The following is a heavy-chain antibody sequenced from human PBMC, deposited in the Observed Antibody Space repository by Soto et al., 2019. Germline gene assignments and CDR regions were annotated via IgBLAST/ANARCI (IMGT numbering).Heavy chain of an antibody. D-gene: IGHD3-3*01. CDR3: AIGEFDFWSGPIRFDP. Sequence: GASVKVSCKASGYTFTSYGISWVRQAPGQGLEWMGWISAYNGNTNYAQKLQGRVTMTTDTSTSTAYMELRSLRSDDTAVYYCAIGEFDFWSGPIRFDPWGQGTLVTVSS. V-gene: IGHV1-18*01. CDR1: GYTFTSYG. CDR2: ISAYNGNT. J-gene: IGHJ5*02.